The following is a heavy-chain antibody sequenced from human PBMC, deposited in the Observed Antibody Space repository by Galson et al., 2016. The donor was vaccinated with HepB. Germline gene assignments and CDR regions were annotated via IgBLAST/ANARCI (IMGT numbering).Heavy chain of an antibody. CDR1: GGAINSAYH. Sequence: SETLSLTCSLSGGAINSAYHWSWIRQPPGKGLEWIGYINYSGTAYYNPSLRSRVTMSVDASKNQVSLSLTSVSATDTAVYYCARAAPGLASPGNVRLFDFWGQGTLVTVSS. CDR2: INYSGTA. CDR3: ARAAPGLASPGNVRLFDF. D-gene: IGHD4-23*01. J-gene: IGHJ4*02. V-gene: IGHV4-59*08.